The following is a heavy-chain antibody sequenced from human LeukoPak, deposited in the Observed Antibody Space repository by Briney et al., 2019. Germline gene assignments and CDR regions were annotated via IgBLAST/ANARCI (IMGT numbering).Heavy chain of an antibody. CDR1: GFTFSSYA. J-gene: IGHJ4*02. CDR2: ISYDGSNK. CDR3: ARSLLFRVGELSTAIDY. D-gene: IGHD3-10*01. V-gene: IGHV3-30*04. Sequence: PGRSLRLSCAASGFTFSSYAMHWVRQAPGKGLEWVAVISYDGSNKYYADSVKGRFTISRDNSKNTLYLQMNSLGAEDTAVYYCARSLLFRVGELSTAIDYWGQGTLVTVSS.